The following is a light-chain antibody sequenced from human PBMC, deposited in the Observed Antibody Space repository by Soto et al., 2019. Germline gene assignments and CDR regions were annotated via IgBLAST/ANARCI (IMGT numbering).Light chain of an antibody. V-gene: IGLV1-40*01. J-gene: IGLJ1*01. Sequence: SVLTQPPSVSGAPGQRVTISCTGSSSNIGAGYDVHWYQQLPGTAPKLLIYGNSNRPSGVPDRCSGSKSGTSASLAITGLQAEDEADYYCQSYDSSRSGSYVFGTGTKLTVL. CDR1: SSNIGAGYD. CDR3: QSYDSSRSGSYV. CDR2: GNS.